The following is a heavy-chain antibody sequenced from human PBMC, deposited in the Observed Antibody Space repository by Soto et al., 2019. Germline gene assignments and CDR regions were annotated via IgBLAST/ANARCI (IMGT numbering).Heavy chain of an antibody. V-gene: IGHV3-7*01. CDR1: GFTFSSYC. D-gene: IGHD3-22*01. J-gene: IGHJ4*02. Sequence: VQLVESGGGLVQPGGSLRLSCAASGFTFSSYCMPWVRQAPGKGLEWVANIKQDGSEKYYVDSVKGRFTISRDNAKNSLYLQMNSLRAEDTAVYYCASAYYDSRGYHQVLYFWGQGTLVTVSS. CDR3: ASAYYDSRGYHQVLYF. CDR2: IKQDGSEK.